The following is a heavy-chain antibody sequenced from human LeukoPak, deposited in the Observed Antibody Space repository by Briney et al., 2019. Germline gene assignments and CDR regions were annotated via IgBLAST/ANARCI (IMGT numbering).Heavy chain of an antibody. CDR1: GYPFTTYG. D-gene: IGHD6-13*01. Sequence: ASVKVSCKASGYPFTTYGISWVRQAPGQGLEWMGWINPNSGGTNYAQKFQGWVTMTRDTSISTAYMELSRLRSDDTAVYYCARDRGGIAAAGDTPNFDYWGQGTLVTVSS. CDR3: ARDRGGIAAAGDTPNFDY. J-gene: IGHJ4*02. CDR2: INPNSGGT. V-gene: IGHV1-2*04.